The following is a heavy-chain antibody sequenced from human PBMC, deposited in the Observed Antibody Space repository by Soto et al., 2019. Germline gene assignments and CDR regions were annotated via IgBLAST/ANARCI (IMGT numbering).Heavy chain of an antibody. Sequence: SETLSLTCAVSGGSISSGGYSWSWIRQPPGKGLEWIGYIYHSGSTYYNPSLKSRVTISVDRSKNQFSLKLSSVTAADTAVYYCARANYYDSSGYLGGMDVWGQGTTATV. CDR2: IYHSGST. V-gene: IGHV4-30-2*01. CDR1: GGSISSGGYS. J-gene: IGHJ6*02. D-gene: IGHD3-22*01. CDR3: ARANYYDSSGYLGGMDV.